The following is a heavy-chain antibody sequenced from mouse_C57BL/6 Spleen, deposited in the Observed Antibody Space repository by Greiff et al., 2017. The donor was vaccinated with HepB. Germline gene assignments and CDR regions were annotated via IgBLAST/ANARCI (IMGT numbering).Heavy chain of an antibody. CDR2: IDPSDSYT. CDR3: ARFYGGTSTGYFDY. Sequence: QVQLQQPGAELVMPGASVKLSCKASGYTFTSYWMHWVKQRPGQGLEWIGEIDPSDSYTNYNQKFKGKSTLTVDKSSRTAYMQLSSLTSEDSAVYYCARFYGGTSTGYFDYWGQGTTLTVSS. CDR1: GYTFTSYW. V-gene: IGHV1-69*01. D-gene: IGHD1-2*01. J-gene: IGHJ2*01.